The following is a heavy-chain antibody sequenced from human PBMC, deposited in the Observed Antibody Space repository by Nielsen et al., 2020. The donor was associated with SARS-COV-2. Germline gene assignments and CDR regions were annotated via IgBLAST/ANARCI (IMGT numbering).Heavy chain of an antibody. CDR3: ARETLDHTSSFVDH. CDR2: IWYDGSNK. Sequence: GESLKISCAASGFTFSSYGMHWVRQAPGKGLEWVAVIWYDGSNKYYADSVKGRFTVSRDNSKDTLHLQMRSLTPEDTAVYFCARETLDHTSSFVDHWGQGTLVTVSS. J-gene: IGHJ5*02. D-gene: IGHD3-10*01. V-gene: IGHV3-33*08. CDR1: GFTFSSYG.